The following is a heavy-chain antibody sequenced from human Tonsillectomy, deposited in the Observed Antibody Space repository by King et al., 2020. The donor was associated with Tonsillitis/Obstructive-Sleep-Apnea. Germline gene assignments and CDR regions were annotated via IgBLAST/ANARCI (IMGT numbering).Heavy chain of an antibody. D-gene: IGHD3-22*01. V-gene: IGHV3-49*04. Sequence: VQLVESGGGLVQPGRSLRLSCTASGFTFGDYAMSWVRQAPGKGLEWVGFIRSKAYGGTTEYAASVKGRFTISRDDSKSIAYLQMNSLKTEDTAVYYCTRDATYHYYDSSGSTPWDAFDIWGQGTMVTVSS. CDR3: TRDATYHYYDSSGSTPWDAFDI. J-gene: IGHJ3*02. CDR1: GFTFGDYA. CDR2: IRSKAYGGTT.